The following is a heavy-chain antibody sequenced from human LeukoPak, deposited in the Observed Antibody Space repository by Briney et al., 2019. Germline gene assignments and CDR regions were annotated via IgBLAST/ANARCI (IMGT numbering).Heavy chain of an antibody. CDR2: IYYSGST. CDR1: GGSISSISYY. V-gene: IGHV4-39*01. Sequence: SETLSLTCTVSGGSISSISYYWGCIRQPPGKGLEWIGSIYYSGSTYYNPSLKSRVTISVDTSKNQFSLKLSSVTAADTAVYYCASEVGRTFDYWGQGTLVTVSS. CDR3: ASEVGRTFDY. J-gene: IGHJ4*02. D-gene: IGHD2-2*01.